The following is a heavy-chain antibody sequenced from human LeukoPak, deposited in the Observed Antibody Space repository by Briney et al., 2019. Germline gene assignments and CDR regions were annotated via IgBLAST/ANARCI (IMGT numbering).Heavy chain of an antibody. CDR3: ARSISQNYYDSSAYYWGEGYYFDY. J-gene: IGHJ4*02. CDR2: VIPILGTA. D-gene: IGHD3-22*01. CDR1: GGTFSSYA. V-gene: IGHV1-69*05. Sequence: SVKVSCKASGGTFSSYAISWVRQAPGQGLEWMGGVIPILGTANYAQKFQGRVTITTDESTSTAYMELSSLRSEDTAVYYCARSISQNYYDSSAYYWGEGYYFDYWGQGTLVTVSS.